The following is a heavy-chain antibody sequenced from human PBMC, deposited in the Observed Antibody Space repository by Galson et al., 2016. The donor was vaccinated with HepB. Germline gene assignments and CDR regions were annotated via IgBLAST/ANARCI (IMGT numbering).Heavy chain of an antibody. CDR2: ISNSGAST. Sequence: SLRLSCAASGFTFSTYTVSWVRQATGMGLEWVSTISNSGASTYYADSVKGRFTISRDSSKNMLYLKMNSLRADDTAVYYCAKPKGRVWGGTSEYWGQGTLVTVSS. CDR1: GFTFSTYT. CDR3: AKPKGRVWGGTSEY. D-gene: IGHD3-16*01. J-gene: IGHJ4*02. V-gene: IGHV3-23*01.